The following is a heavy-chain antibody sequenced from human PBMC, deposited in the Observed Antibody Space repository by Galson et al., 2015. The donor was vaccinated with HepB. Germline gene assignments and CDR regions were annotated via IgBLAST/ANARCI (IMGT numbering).Heavy chain of an antibody. CDR2: IIPIFGTA. CDR3: ARDRVTIFGAGGASAYYYYGMDV. D-gene: IGHD3-3*01. Sequence: SGGTFSSYAISWVRQAPGQGLEWMGGIIPIFGTANYAQKFQGRVTITADESTSTAYMELSSLRSEDTAVYYCARDRVTIFGAGGASAYYYYGMDVWGQGTTVTVS. J-gene: IGHJ6*02. CDR1: GGTFSSYA. V-gene: IGHV1-69*01.